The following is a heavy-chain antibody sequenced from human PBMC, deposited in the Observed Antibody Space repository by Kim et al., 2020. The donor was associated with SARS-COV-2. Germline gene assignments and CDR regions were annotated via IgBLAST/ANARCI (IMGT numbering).Heavy chain of an antibody. CDR3: ARDGGPHYYDSSGYYFSPNYYYGMDV. CDR1: GGSISSGGYY. D-gene: IGHD3-22*01. V-gene: IGHV4-31*03. Sequence: SETLSLTCTVSGGSISSGGYYWSWIRQHPGKGLEWIGYIYYSGSTYYNPSLKSRVTISVDTSKNQFSLKLSSVTAADTAVYYCARDGGPHYYDSSGYYFSPNYYYGMDVWGQGTTVTVSS. J-gene: IGHJ6*02. CDR2: IYYSGST.